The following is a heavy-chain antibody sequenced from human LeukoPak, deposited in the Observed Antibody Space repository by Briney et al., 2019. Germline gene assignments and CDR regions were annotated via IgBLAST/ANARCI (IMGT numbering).Heavy chain of an antibody. CDR1: GGSISSYY. D-gene: IGHD1-26*01. V-gene: IGHV4-59*01. CDR3: ARGRSGSYYRPVDY. CDR2: IYYSGST. J-gene: IGHJ4*02. Sequence: PSETLSLTCTVSGGSISSYYWSWIRQPPGKGLEWIGYIYYSGSTNYNPSLKSRVTISVDTSKNQFSLKLSSVTAADTAVYYCARGRSGSYYRPVDYWGQGTLVTVSS.